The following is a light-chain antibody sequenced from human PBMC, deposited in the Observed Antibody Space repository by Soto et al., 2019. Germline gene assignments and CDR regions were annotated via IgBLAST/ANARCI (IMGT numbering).Light chain of an antibody. CDR3: HQLNSFPIP. Sequence: IQLTQSPSSLSASVGDRVTISCRASQGIANFLAWYQQKPGKAPKLLIYAASTLQSGVPSRFSGSGSGTDFSLTISSLQPEDFATYYCHQLNSFPIPFGPGTKVDIK. J-gene: IGKJ3*01. V-gene: IGKV1-9*01. CDR1: QGIANF. CDR2: AAS.